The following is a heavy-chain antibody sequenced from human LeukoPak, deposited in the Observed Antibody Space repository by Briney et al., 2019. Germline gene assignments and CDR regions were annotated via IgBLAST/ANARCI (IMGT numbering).Heavy chain of an antibody. J-gene: IGHJ4*01. Sequence: PGGSLRLSCAASGFTFSSYEMNWVRQAPGKGLEWVSYISSSGITIYYADSVKGRFTISRDNAKNTLFLQMNSLRAEDTAVYYCTNEDDSGSYFDYWGHGTLVTVSS. CDR2: ISSSGITI. CDR1: GFTFSSYE. V-gene: IGHV3-48*03. D-gene: IGHD3-10*01. CDR3: TNEDDSGSYFDY.